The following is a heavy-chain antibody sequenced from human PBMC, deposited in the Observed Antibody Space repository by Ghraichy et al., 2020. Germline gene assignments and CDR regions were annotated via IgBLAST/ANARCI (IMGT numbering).Heavy chain of an antibody. V-gene: IGHV4-39*01. Sequence: SETLSLTCSVSGGSISSSYYYWGWIRQPPGKGLEWIGNIYYSGRTYYNPSLKSRVTISVDTSKNQFSLKLSFVTAADTAVYYCARLKDIVVVPGAIFFDYWSQGTLVTVSS. CDR2: IYYSGRT. J-gene: IGHJ4*02. D-gene: IGHD2-2*01. CDR1: GGSISSSYYY. CDR3: ARLKDIVVVPGAIFFDY.